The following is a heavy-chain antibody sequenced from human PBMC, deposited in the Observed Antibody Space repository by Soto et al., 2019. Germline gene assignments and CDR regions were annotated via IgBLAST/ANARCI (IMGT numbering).Heavy chain of an antibody. V-gene: IGHV4-59*01. CDR1: NGSISNYY. J-gene: IGHJ4*02. Sequence: SESLSLTCTVSNGSISNYYWTWIRQSPGKGLEWIGFVYYSGTTNYNPSPKSRVTISLHTSKNQFSLKLTSVTAADTAVYYCARAPRDAIPDYWGQGTLVTVSS. CDR3: ARAPRDAIPDY. D-gene: IGHD2-2*01. CDR2: VYYSGTT.